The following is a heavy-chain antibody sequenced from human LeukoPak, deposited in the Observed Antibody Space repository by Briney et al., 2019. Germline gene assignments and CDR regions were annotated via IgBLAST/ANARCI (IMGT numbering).Heavy chain of an antibody. V-gene: IGHV3-21*01. Sequence: KPGGSLRLSCAASGFTFSSYSMNWVRQAPGKGLEWVSSISSSSYIYYADSVKGRFTISRDNAKNSLYLQMNSLRAEDTAVYYCAREGYSYGVDYWGQGTLVTVSS. CDR1: GFTFSSYS. D-gene: IGHD5-18*01. CDR3: AREGYSYGVDY. J-gene: IGHJ4*02. CDR2: ISSSSYI.